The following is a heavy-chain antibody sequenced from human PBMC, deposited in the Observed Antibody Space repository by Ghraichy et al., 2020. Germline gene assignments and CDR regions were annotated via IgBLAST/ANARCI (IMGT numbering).Heavy chain of an antibody. V-gene: IGHV3-30*02. CDR1: GFTFSSYG. D-gene: IGHD2-2*02. CDR3: AKDLSAAIKRGSWFDP. J-gene: IGHJ5*02. CDR2: IRNDGSNI. Sequence: GGSLRLSCAASGFTFSSYGMHWVRQAPGKGLEWVAFIRNDGSNIYYGDSVKGRFTISRDVAKNTVDLQMSSLRVDDTAVYYCAKDLSAAIKRGSWFDPWGMGTLVTVSS.